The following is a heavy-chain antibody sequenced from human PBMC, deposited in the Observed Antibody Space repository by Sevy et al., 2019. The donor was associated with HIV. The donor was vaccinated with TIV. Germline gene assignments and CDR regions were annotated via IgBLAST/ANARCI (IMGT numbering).Heavy chain of an antibody. Sequence: GGSLRLSCAASGFTFSNYWMSWVRQAPGKGLEWVANIKRDGSEKYYMASVKGRFTISRDNAKNSLDLQINSLRAEDTAMYYCARDCSSTSCLWGLDVWGQGTTVTVSS. V-gene: IGHV3-7*03. CDR2: IKRDGSEK. CDR1: GFTFSNYW. D-gene: IGHD2-2*01. J-gene: IGHJ6*02. CDR3: ARDCSSTSCLWGLDV.